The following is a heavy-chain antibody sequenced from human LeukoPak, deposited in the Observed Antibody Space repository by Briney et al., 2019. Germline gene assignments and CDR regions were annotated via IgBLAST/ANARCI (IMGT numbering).Heavy chain of an antibody. J-gene: IGHJ6*02. V-gene: IGHV3-23*01. CDR2: ISGSGGST. CDR3: ARGKGIFGSGRVYGMDV. CDR1: GFTFSSYA. D-gene: IGHD3-10*01. Sequence: GGSLRLSCAASGFTFSSYAIDWVRQAPGKGLEWVSAISGSGGSTYYADSVKGRFTISRDNSKNTLYLQMSSLRAEDTAVYYCARGKGIFGSGRVYGMDVWGQGTTVTVSS.